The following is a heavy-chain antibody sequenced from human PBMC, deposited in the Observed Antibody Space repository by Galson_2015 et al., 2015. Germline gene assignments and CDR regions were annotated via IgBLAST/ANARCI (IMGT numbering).Heavy chain of an antibody. J-gene: IGHJ4*02. CDR3: AKESDNYDILSPFDY. D-gene: IGHD3-9*01. CDR2: ISYDGSNK. Sequence: SLRLSCAASGFTFSSYAMHWVRQAPGKGLEWVAVISYDGSNKYYADSVKGRFTISRDNSKNTLYLQMNSLRAEDTAVYYCAKESDNYDILSPFDYWGQGTLVTVSS. CDR1: GFTFSSYA. V-gene: IGHV3-30-3*01.